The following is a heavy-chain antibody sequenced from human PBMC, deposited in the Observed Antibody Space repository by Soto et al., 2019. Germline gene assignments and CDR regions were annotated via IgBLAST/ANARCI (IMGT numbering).Heavy chain of an antibody. V-gene: IGHV4-59*03. CDR3: AGAGGYASQSYRWHYFDS. J-gene: IGHJ4*02. CDR1: SGSITNYY. Sequence: QVQLQESGPGLVKPSETLSLTCTVSSGSITNYYLNWVRQPPGKGLESIGDIYDNGRTNYNPSLERRVTISVDTSKNPFSLKFQSVTAPDTAVYYCAGAGGYASQSYRWHYFDSWGQGILVTVSS. CDR2: IYDNGRT. D-gene: IGHD3-16*02.